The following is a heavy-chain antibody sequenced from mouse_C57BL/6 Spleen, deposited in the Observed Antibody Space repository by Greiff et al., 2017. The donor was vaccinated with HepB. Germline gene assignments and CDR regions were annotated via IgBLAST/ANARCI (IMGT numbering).Heavy chain of an antibody. D-gene: IGHD2-1*01. V-gene: IGHV1-9*01. CDR1: GYTFTGYW. CDR2: ILPGSGST. Sequence: VKLMESGAELMKPGASVKLSCKATGYTFTGYWIEWVKQRPGHGLEWIGEILPGSGSTNYNEKFKGKATFTADTSSNTAYMQLSSLTTEDSAIYYCARGGIYYGNYGDYFDYWGQGTTLTVSS. CDR3: ARGGIYYGNYGDYFDY. J-gene: IGHJ2*01.